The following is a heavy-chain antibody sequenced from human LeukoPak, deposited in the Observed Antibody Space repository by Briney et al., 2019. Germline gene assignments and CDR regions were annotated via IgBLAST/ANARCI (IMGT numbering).Heavy chain of an antibody. Sequence: GGSLRLSCAASGFTFSSYGMHWVRQAPGKGLEWVAVIWYDGSNKYYADSVKARFTISRDNYKNTLYLQMNSLRAEDTAVYYCARAPSPADSSGYYFDYWGQGTLVTVSS. CDR1: GFTFSSYG. CDR2: IWYDGSNK. J-gene: IGHJ4*02. V-gene: IGHV3-33*01. CDR3: ARAPSPADSSGYYFDY. D-gene: IGHD3-22*01.